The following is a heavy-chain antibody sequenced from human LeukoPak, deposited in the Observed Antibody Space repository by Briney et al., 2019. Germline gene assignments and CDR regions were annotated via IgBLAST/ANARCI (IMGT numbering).Heavy chain of an antibody. J-gene: IGHJ5*02. CDR2: IYYSGST. D-gene: IGHD1-7*01. CDR3: ARDNWNLGRYWFDP. V-gene: IGHV4-31*03. CDR1: GGSISNGDHY. Sequence: PSETLSLTCTVSGGSISNGDHYWSWIRQHPGKGLEWIGYIYYSGSTYYNPSLKSRVTISVDTSKNQFSLKLSSVTAADTAVYYCARDNWNLGRYWFDPWGQGTLVTVSS.